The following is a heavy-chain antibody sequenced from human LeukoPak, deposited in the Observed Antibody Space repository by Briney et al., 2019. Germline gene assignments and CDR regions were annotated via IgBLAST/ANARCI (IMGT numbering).Heavy chain of an antibody. Sequence: GGSLRLSCAASGFTFSSYWMSWVRQAPGKGLEWVANIKQDGSEKHYVDSVKGRFTISRDNAKKSLFLHMNSLRVEDTAVYYCARRGHSSGNWFDPWGQGTLVTVSS. CDR2: IKQDGSEK. J-gene: IGHJ5*02. V-gene: IGHV3-7*03. D-gene: IGHD6-19*01. CDR3: ARRGHSSGNWFDP. CDR1: GFTFSSYW.